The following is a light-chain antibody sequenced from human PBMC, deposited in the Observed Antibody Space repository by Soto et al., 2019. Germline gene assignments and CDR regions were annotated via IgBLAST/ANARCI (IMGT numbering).Light chain of an antibody. V-gene: IGKV2-28*01. CDR2: LGS. CDR3: MQALQTPWT. Sequence: DIVMTQSPLFLPVTPGEPASISCRSIQSLLHSNGYNYLDWYLQKPGQSPQLLIYLGSNRASGVPDRFSGSGSGTDFTLKISRVEAEDVGVYYCMQALQTPWTFGQGTKVDIK. J-gene: IGKJ1*01. CDR1: QSLLHSNGYNY.